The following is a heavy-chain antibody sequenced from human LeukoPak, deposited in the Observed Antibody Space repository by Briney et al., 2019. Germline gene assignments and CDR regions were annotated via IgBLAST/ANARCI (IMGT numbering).Heavy chain of an antibody. CDR1: GFTLSSYA. Sequence: GGSLRLPCVASGFTLSSYAMHWARQAPGKGLEWEAVISYDGSNKYYADSVRGRFTISRDNSKNTLYLQMNSLRVEDTAVYYCARDRQYYGSGNLDVWGQGTTVTVSS. CDR2: ISYDGSNK. J-gene: IGHJ6*02. D-gene: IGHD3-10*01. CDR3: ARDRQYYGSGNLDV. V-gene: IGHV3-30-3*01.